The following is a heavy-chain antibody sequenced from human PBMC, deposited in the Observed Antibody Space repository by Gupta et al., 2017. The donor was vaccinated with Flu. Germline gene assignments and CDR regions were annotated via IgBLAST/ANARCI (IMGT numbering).Heavy chain of an antibody. CDR3: ARDHVYTPDSSVYYYYGMDV. CDR2: ISSSGSTI. V-gene: IGHV3-48*03. CDR1: GFTFSSYE. D-gene: IGHD3-22*01. J-gene: IGHJ6*02. Sequence: EVQLVESGGGLVQPGGSLRLSCAASGFTFSSYEMNWVRQAPGKGLEWVSYISSSGSTIYYADSLKGRFTISRDNAKNSLYLQMNSLRAEDTAVYYCARDHVYTPDSSVYYYYGMDVWGQGTTVTVSS.